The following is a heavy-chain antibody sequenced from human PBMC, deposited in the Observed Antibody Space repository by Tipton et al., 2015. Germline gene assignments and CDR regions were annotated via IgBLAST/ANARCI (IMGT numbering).Heavy chain of an antibody. CDR2: IYSGDSDA. CDR1: EDIFRSYW. Sequence: QLVQSGAVVKKPGESLKISCKGSEDIFRSYWIGWVRQMPGKGLEWMGIIYSGDSDAKYSPSFEGQVTISADKSINTAYLQWSSLKASDSAIYFCASRGGQRPFDYWGQGTLVTVSS. V-gene: IGHV5-51*01. D-gene: IGHD2-2*01. J-gene: IGHJ4*02. CDR3: ASRGGQRPFDY.